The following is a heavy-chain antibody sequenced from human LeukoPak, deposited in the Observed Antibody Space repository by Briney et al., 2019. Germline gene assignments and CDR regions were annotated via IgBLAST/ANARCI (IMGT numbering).Heavy chain of an antibody. D-gene: IGHD5-18*01. Sequence: PGGSLRLSCAASGFTFDDYAMHWVRQAPGKGLEWVSGISWNSGSIGYADSVKGRFTISRDNAKNSLYLQMNSLRAEDTALYYCAKDTISRGYSYGLDYWGQGTLVTVSS. CDR1: GFTFDDYA. CDR3: AKDTISRGYSYGLDY. V-gene: IGHV3-9*01. J-gene: IGHJ4*02. CDR2: ISWNSGSI.